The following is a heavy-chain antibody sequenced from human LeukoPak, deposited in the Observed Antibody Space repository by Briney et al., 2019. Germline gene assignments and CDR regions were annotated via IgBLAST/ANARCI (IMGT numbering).Heavy chain of an antibody. CDR1: GFTFSDYN. Sequence: GGSLRLSCAASGFTFSDYNMNWVRQAPGKGLEWVAVIWYDGSNKYYADSVKGRFTISRDNSKNTLYLQMNSLRAEDTAVYYCARDRITWNAFDIWGQGTMVTVSS. D-gene: IGHD5-12*01. J-gene: IGHJ3*02. V-gene: IGHV3-33*08. CDR3: ARDRITWNAFDI. CDR2: IWYDGSNK.